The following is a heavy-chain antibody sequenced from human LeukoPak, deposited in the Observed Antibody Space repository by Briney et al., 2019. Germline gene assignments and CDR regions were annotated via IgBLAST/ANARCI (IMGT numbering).Heavy chain of an antibody. D-gene: IGHD6-13*01. CDR2: ISYDGSNK. Sequence: GGSLRLSCAASGFTFSSYAMHWVRQAPGKGLEWVAVISYDGSNKYYADSVKGRFTISRDNSKNTLYLKMNSLRAEDTAVYYCARVAAAGTGGDYWGQGTLVTVSS. J-gene: IGHJ4*02. V-gene: IGHV3-30*04. CDR1: GFTFSSYA. CDR3: ARVAAAGTGGDY.